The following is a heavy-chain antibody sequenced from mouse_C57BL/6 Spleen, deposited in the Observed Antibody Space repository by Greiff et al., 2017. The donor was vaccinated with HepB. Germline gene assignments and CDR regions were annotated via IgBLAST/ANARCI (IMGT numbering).Heavy chain of an antibody. V-gene: IGHV1-64*01. Sequence: QVQLQQSGAELVKPGASVKLSCKASGYTFTSYWMHWVKQRPGQGLEWIGMIHPNSGSTNYNEKFKSKATLTVDKSSSTAYMQLSSLTSEDSAVYYCARGGMVTTEYYFDYWGQGTTLTVSS. CDR2: IHPNSGST. CDR1: GYTFTSYW. D-gene: IGHD2-2*01. CDR3: ARGGMVTTEYYFDY. J-gene: IGHJ2*01.